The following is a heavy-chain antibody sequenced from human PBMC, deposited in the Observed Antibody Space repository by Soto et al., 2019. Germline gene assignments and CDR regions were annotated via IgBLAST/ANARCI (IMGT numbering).Heavy chain of an antibody. CDR1: GFTLGSYW. J-gene: IGHJ4*02. D-gene: IGHD6-25*01. CDR3: ARDFASDSSAWHGSFDF. V-gene: IGHV3-7*03. CDR2: IRQDGSEK. Sequence: GGSLRLSCAASGFTLGSYWMNWVRQAPGKGLEWVAIIRQDGSEKYYVDSVKGRFTISRDNAKNSLYLQMNALRTEDTAVYYCARDFASDSSAWHGSFDFWAQGP.